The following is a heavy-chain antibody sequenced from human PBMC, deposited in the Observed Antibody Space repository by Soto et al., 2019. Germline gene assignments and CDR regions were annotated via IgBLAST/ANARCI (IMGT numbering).Heavy chain of an antibody. D-gene: IGHD6-13*01. J-gene: IGHJ4*02. CDR2: IYSGGST. CDR1: GFTVSSNY. V-gene: IGHV3-53*01. Sequence: VGSLRLSCAASGFTVSSNYMSWVRQAPGKGLEWVSVIYSGGSTYYADSVKGRFTISRDNSKNTLYLQMNSLRAEDTAVYYCARELVPHYFDYWGQGTLVTVSS. CDR3: ARELVPHYFDY.